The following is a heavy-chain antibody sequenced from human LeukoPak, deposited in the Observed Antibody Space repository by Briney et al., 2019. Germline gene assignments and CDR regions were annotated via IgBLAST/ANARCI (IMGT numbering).Heavy chain of an antibody. CDR2: IDYSGNT. CDR3: ATPAGTIYTWFDP. Sequence: PSETLSLTCTVSGGSISSDYWSWIRQPPGKGLEWIGYIDYSGNTNYNPSLKSRVTISVDTSKNQLSLKLSSVTAADTAVYYCATPAGTIYTWFDPWGQGTLVTVSS. J-gene: IGHJ5*02. CDR1: GGSISSDY. D-gene: IGHD1-1*01. V-gene: IGHV4-59*01.